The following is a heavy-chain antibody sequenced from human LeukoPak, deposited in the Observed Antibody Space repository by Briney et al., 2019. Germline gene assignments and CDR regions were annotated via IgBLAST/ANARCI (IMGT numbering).Heavy chain of an antibody. J-gene: IGHJ5*02. Sequence: GASVKVSCKASGYTFTRYDINWVRQATGQGLEWMGWMNPNSGNTGYAQKFQGRVTMTRNTSISTAYMELSSLRSEDTAVYYCARARPGYSSSWYRYWFDPWGQGTLVTVSS. CDR2: MNPNSGNT. V-gene: IGHV1-8*01. D-gene: IGHD6-13*01. CDR3: ARARPGYSSSWYRYWFDP. CDR1: GYTFTRYD.